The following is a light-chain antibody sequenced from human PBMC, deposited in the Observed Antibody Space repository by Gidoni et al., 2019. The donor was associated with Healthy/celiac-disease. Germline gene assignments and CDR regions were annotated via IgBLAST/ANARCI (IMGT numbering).Light chain of an antibody. CDR3: QQYYRIPLT. CDR1: QNVLYSSNNKNY. J-gene: IGKJ4*01. Sequence: DIVLTQSPDSLAGSVGERAHINCKASQNVLYSSNNKNYLAWYQQKPGQPPMLLIYWASTRESGVPDRFSGSGSGTDFTLTISSLQAEDVAVYYCQQYYRIPLTFGGGTKVEIK. CDR2: WAS. V-gene: IGKV4-1*01.